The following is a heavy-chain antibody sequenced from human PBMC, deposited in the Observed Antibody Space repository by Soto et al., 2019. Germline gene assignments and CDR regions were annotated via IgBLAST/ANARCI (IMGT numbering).Heavy chain of an antibody. CDR3: ARLNGYCVSTNCHGYYGMDV. V-gene: IGHV4-39*01. Sequence: PSETLSLTCTVSGGSVSSNSYSWGWIRQSPGKGLEWIGTIYSSENTYYNPSLLSRVTISVDTSKNEFSLRLSSVTAADTAVYYCARLNGYCVSTNCHGYYGMDVWGQGTTVTVPS. CDR2: IYSSENT. D-gene: IGHD2-2*03. J-gene: IGHJ6*02. CDR1: GGSVSSNSYS.